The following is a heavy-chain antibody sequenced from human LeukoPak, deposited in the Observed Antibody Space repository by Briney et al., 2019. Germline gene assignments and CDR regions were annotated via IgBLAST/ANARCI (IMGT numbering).Heavy chain of an antibody. D-gene: IGHD3-16*01. CDR1: GFTFDEYA. V-gene: IGHV3-9*01. J-gene: IGHJ4*02. CDR2: INWNSGSI. Sequence: LRLSCAASGFTFDEYAMHWVRQAPGKGLEWVAGINWNSGSIGYADSVRGRFTVSRDNAKKSLYVQINSLRADDTAFYYCAKGRFGELYSPFENWGQGTLVTVSS. CDR3: AKGRFGELYSPFEN.